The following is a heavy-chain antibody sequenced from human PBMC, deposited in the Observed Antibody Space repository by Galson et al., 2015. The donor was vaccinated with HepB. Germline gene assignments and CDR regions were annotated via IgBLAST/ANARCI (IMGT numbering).Heavy chain of an antibody. CDR1: GFTFSSYA. J-gene: IGHJ5*02. D-gene: IGHD3-10*01. CDR3: AKVGSLWFGEYKWFDP. CDR2: ISGRGGSA. Sequence: SLRLSCAASGFTFSSYAMTWVRQAPGKGLEWVSAISGRGGSAFYIDSVKGRFTISRDNSKNTLYLQMNSLRAEDTAVYYCAKVGSLWFGEYKWFDPWGQGTLVTVSS. V-gene: IGHV3-23*01.